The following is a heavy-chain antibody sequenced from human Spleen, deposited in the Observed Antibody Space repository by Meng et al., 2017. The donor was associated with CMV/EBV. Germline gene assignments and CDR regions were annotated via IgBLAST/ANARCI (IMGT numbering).Heavy chain of an antibody. V-gene: IGHV1-69*05. CDR1: GYTFRSYG. CDR3: ASETGTSPLRY. D-gene: IGHD1-7*01. J-gene: IGHJ4*02. Sequence: SVKVSCKASGYTFRSYGISWVRQAPGQGLEWMGGIIPIFGTANYAQKFQGRVTITTDESTSTAYMELSSLRSEDTAVYYCASETGTSPLRYWGQGTLVTVSS. CDR2: IIPIFGTA.